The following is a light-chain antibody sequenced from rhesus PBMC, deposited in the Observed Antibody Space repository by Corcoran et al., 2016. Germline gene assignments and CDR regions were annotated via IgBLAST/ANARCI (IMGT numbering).Light chain of an antibody. CDR2: KAS. Sequence: DIQMTQSPSSLSASVGDTDTITCRASQSISSWLAWYQQKLGKALKLLIYKASTLQSGVPSRFSGSGSGTDFTLSVNRLQSEDLATYSCQQSSSSPLTFGPGTKLDLK. CDR3: QQSSSSPLT. J-gene: IGKJ3*01. CDR1: QSISSW. V-gene: IGKV1-22*01.